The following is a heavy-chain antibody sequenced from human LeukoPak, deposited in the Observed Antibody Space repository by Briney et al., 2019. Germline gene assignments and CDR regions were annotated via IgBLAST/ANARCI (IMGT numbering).Heavy chain of an antibody. CDR1: GGSISSYY. Sequence: SETLSLTCTVSGGSISSYYWSWIRQPPGKGLEWIGYIYYSGSTNYNPSLKSRDTISVDTSKNQFSLKLSSVTAADTAVYYCAREQTGTRGYYFDYWGQGTLVTVSS. CDR2: IYYSGST. D-gene: IGHD1-1*01. V-gene: IGHV4-59*01. CDR3: AREQTGTRGYYFDY. J-gene: IGHJ4*02.